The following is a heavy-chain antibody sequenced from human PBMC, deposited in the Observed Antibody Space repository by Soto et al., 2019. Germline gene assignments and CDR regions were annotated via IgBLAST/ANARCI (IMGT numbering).Heavy chain of an antibody. V-gene: IGHV3-48*02. D-gene: IGHD6-19*01. CDR3: AREAYSSGLNWIDP. Sequence: EVQLVESGGGLVQPGGSLRLSCAASGFTFSSYSMNCVRQAPGKGLEGVSYISSSSSTIYYADSVKGRFTISRDNAKNSLYLQMNSLRDEDTAVYYCAREAYSSGLNWIDPWGQGTLVTVSS. J-gene: IGHJ5*02. CDR1: GFTFSSYS. CDR2: ISSSSSTI.